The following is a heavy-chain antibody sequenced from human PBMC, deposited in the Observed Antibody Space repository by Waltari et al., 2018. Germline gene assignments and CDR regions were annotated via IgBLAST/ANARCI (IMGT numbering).Heavy chain of an antibody. Sequence: QVQLQESGPGLVKPSQTLSLTCTVSGGSISSGSYYWSWIRQPAGKGLEWIGRIYTSGSTNNNPSLKSRVTISVDTSKNQFSLKLSSVTAADTAVYYCASGGRLRWPAHDAFDIWGQGTMVTVSS. J-gene: IGHJ3*02. CDR2: IYTSGST. V-gene: IGHV4-61*02. CDR3: ASGGRLRWPAHDAFDI. D-gene: IGHD4-17*01. CDR1: GGSISSGSYY.